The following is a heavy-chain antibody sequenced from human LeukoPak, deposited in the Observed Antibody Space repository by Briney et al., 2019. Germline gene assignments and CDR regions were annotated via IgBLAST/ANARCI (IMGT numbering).Heavy chain of an antibody. Sequence: GGSLRLSCTASGFDFSNSFMSWVRQAPGKGLEWISYISSRSTTIYADSVKGRFTISRDNGKNTVYLQMNNLRVDDTAVFYCGKGSLAVAATPLDFWGQGTLVTVSS. J-gene: IGHJ4*02. D-gene: IGHD6-19*01. CDR2: ISSRSTTI. CDR1: GFDFSNSF. CDR3: GKGSLAVAATPLDF. V-gene: IGHV3-11*01.